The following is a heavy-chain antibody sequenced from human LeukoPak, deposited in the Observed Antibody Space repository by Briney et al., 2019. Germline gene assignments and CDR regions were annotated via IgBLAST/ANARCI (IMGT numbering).Heavy chain of an antibody. CDR1: GYSISSAYC. CDR3: ARAHSGVNTTMTPHYYYYYIDV. Sequence: SETLSLTCTVSGYSISSAYCWGWIRQPAGKGLEWIGRIYTSGSTNYNPSLESRVTISIDTSKNQFSLKLSSVTAADTAMYYCARAHSGVNTTMTPHYYYYYIDVWGKGTTVTISS. CDR2: IYTSGST. V-gene: IGHV4-61*02. D-gene: IGHD5-18*01. J-gene: IGHJ6*03.